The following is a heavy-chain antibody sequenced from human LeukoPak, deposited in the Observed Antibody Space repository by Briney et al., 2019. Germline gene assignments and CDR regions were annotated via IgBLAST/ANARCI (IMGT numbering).Heavy chain of an antibody. V-gene: IGHV3-49*04. CDR3: TGSIAARPYDY. Sequence: PGRSLRLSCTASGFTFGDYAMSWVRQAPGKGLEWVGFIRSKAYGGTTEYAASVKGRFTISRDDSKSIAYLQMNSLKTEDTAVYYCTGSIAARPYDYWGQGTLVTVSS. CDR2: IRSKAYGGTT. D-gene: IGHD6-6*01. J-gene: IGHJ4*02. CDR1: GFTFGDYA.